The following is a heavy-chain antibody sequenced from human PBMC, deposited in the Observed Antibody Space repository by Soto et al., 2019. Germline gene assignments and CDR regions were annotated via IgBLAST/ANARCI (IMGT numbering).Heavy chain of an antibody. CDR1: GFTFSSYA. CDR2: ISGSGGST. V-gene: IGHV3-23*01. D-gene: IGHD6-13*01. CDR3: AKVYGEYLGGSSWYRHFDY. Sequence: HPGGSLRLSCAASGFTFSSYAMSWVRQAPGKGLEWVSAISGSGGSTYYADSVKGRFTTSRDNSKNTLYLQMNSLRAEDTAVYYCAKVYGEYLGGSSWYRHFDYWGQGTLVTVSS. J-gene: IGHJ4*02.